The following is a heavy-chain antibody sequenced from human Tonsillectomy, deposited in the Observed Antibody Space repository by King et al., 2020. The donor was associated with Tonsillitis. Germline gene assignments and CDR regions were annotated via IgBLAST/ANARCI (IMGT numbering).Heavy chain of an antibody. J-gene: IGHJ6*02. Sequence: QLVQSGAEVKKPGSSLKVSCKASGGTLNNYGISWGRQAPGQGLEWMGGIIPIFGGTKYAQKFQGRVTITADESTRTAYMDLSSLRSDDTAVYYCARRGIINYGMDVWGQGTTVIVSS. V-gene: IGHV1-69*01. CDR2: IIPIFGGT. CDR1: GGTLNNYG. D-gene: IGHD2-15*01. CDR3: ARRGIINYGMDV.